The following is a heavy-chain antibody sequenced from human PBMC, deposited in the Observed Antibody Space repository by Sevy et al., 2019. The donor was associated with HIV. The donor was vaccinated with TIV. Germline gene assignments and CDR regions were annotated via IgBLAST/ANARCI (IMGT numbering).Heavy chain of an antibody. V-gene: IGHV5-51*01. CDR3: ARGARGTLPSYYYYTMDV. CDR1: GYSFSDYW. J-gene: IGHJ6*02. CDR2: IYPGDSDT. Sequence: GESLKISCKGSGYSFSDYWVGWVRQMTGKGLEWMGIIYPGDSDTTYSPAFQGQVTISADKSISTAYLQWSSLKASDTAIYYCARGARGTLPSYYYYTMDVWGQGTTVTVSS. D-gene: IGHD1-1*01.